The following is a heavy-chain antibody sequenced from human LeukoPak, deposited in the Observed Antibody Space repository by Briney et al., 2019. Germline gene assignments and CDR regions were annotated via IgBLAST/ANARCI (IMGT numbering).Heavy chain of an antibody. CDR2: ISWNSGSI. CDR3: AKDLGGSSWYRDYYYYGMDV. CDR1: GFTFDDYA. D-gene: IGHD6-13*01. Sequence: GRSLRLSCAASGFTFDDYAMHWVRQAPGKGLEWVSGISWNSGSIGYADSVKGRFTISRDNAKNSLYLQMNSLRAVDTALYYCAKDLGGSSWYRDYYYYGMDVWGQGTTVTVSS. J-gene: IGHJ6*02. V-gene: IGHV3-9*01.